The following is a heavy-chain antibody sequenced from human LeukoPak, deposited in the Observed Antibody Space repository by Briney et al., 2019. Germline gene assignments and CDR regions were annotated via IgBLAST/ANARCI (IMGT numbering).Heavy chain of an antibody. J-gene: IGHJ4*02. CDR3: ARDKAPGAVAGSLDY. Sequence: GGSLRLSCAASGFTFSSYAMHWVRQAPGKGLGWVAVISYDGSNKYYADSVKGRFTISRDNSKNTLYLQMNSLRAEDTAVYYCARDKAPGAVAGSLDYRGQGTLVTVSS. D-gene: IGHD6-19*01. CDR1: GFTFSSYA. V-gene: IGHV3-30*04. CDR2: ISYDGSNK.